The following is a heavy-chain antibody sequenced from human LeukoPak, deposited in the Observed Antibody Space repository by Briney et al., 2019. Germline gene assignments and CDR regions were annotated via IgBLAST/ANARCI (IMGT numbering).Heavy chain of an antibody. CDR3: ARGGDYSNYLWLDP. CDR2: INWNGVST. Sequence: PGGSLRLSCAACGFTFEDYGMSWVRHAPGEGLEWVSGINWNGVSTAYADSVKGRFTISRDNAKNSLYLQMNSLRAEDTALYYCARGGDYSNYLWLDPWGQGTLVTVSS. CDR1: GFTFEDYG. J-gene: IGHJ5*02. V-gene: IGHV3-20*04. D-gene: IGHD4-11*01.